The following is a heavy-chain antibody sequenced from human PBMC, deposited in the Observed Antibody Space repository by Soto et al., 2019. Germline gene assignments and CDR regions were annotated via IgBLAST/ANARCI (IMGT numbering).Heavy chain of an antibody. D-gene: IGHD3-10*01. Sequence: KSSETLSLTCTVSGGSISSGGYYWSWIRQHPGKGLEWIGYIYYSGSTYYNPSLKSRVTISVDTSKNQFSLKLSSVTAADTAVYYCARGSMVRGVIDWYYYYGMDVWGQGTTVTVSS. CDR3: ARGSMVRGVIDWYYYYGMDV. V-gene: IGHV4-31*03. CDR2: IYYSGST. J-gene: IGHJ6*02. CDR1: GGSISSGGYY.